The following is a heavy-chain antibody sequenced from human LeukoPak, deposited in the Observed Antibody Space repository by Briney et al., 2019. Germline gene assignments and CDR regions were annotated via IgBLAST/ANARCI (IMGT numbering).Heavy chain of an antibody. CDR3: ARDRGGLGPTTGDH. Sequence: GGSLTLSCAASGFTFRTSWMHWVRQDPGKGLVWISRISSDGSNTRDADSVKGRFTISRDNAKNTLYLLMNGLRAEDPAVYYCARDRGGLGPTTGDHWGQGPLVTVSS. CDR1: GFTFRTSW. CDR2: ISSDGSNT. V-gene: IGHV3-74*01. J-gene: IGHJ4*02. D-gene: IGHD1-7*01.